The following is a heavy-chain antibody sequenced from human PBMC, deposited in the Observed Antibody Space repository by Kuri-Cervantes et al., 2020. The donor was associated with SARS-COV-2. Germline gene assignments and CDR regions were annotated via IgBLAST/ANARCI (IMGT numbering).Heavy chain of an antibody. CDR3: ARERRGYSYGPWFDP. V-gene: IGHV4-4*07. Sequence: GSLRLSCTVSGGSISSYYWSWIRQPAGKGLEWIGRIYTSGSTNYNPSLRSRVTMSVDTSKNQFSLKLSSVTAADTAVYYCARERRGYSYGPWFDPWGQGTLVTVSS. J-gene: IGHJ5*02. D-gene: IGHD5-18*01. CDR1: GGSISSYY. CDR2: IYTSGST.